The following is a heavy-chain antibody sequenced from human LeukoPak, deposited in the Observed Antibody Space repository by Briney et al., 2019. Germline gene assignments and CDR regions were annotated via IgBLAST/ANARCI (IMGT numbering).Heavy chain of an antibody. CDR3: ARDQSLLWFGELLYEGTSGYYYYMDV. Sequence: GGSLRLSCAASGFTFSSYEMNWVRQAPGKGLEWVSYISSSGSTIYYADSVKGRFTISRDNAKNSLYLQMNSLRAEDTAVYYCARDQSLLWFGELLYEGTSGYYYYMDVWGKGTTVTISS. CDR1: GFTFSSYE. D-gene: IGHD3-10*01. CDR2: ISSSGSTI. V-gene: IGHV3-48*03. J-gene: IGHJ6*03.